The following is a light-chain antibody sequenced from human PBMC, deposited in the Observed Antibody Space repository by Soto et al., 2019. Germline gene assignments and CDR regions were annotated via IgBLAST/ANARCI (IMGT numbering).Light chain of an antibody. CDR2: GAS. CDR1: KSVNNN. CDR3: QQYNNWPPLT. V-gene: IGKV3-15*01. Sequence: EIVMTQSPATLSLSPGERAILSCRASKSVNNNLAWYQQKPGQAPRLLIYGASTRATGIPARFSGSGSGTEFTLSISSLQSEDFAIYYCQQYNNWPPLTFGGGTKVEIK. J-gene: IGKJ4*01.